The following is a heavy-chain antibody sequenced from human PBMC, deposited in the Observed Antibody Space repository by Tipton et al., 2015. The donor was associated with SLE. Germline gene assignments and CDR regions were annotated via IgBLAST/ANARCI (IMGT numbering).Heavy chain of an antibody. CDR1: GFTFSNYA. CDR2: ISGSGGTT. Sequence: GSLRLSCAASGFTFSNYAMSWVRQAPGKGLEWVSSISGSGGTTYYADSVKGLFTISRDNSKNTLFLQMNSLRPEDTALYYCAKPPGSGWRSFDYWGQGTLVTVSS. V-gene: IGHV3-23*01. CDR3: AKPPGSGWRSFDY. D-gene: IGHD6-19*01. J-gene: IGHJ4*02.